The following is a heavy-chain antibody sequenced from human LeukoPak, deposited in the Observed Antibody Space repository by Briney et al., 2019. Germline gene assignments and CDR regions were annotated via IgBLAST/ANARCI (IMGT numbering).Heavy chain of an antibody. J-gene: IGHJ4*02. CDR3: ARGEKDIGVVPAGNRREY. CDR1: GYTFTSYG. V-gene: IGHV1-18*01. D-gene: IGHD2-2*01. Sequence: GASVKVSCKASGYTFTSYGISWVRQAPGQGLEWMGWISAYNGNTNYAQKLQGRVTMTTDTSTSTAYMELRRLRSDDTAVYYCARGEKDIGVVPAGNRREYRGQGTPVSV. CDR2: ISAYNGNT.